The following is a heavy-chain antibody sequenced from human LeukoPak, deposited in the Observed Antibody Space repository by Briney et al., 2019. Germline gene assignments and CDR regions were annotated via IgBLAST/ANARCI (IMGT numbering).Heavy chain of an antibody. V-gene: IGHV3-7*01. CDR1: GFTFSSYW. D-gene: IGHD3-16*02. CDR3: AREEGYDYVWGSYRYGGGLDY. J-gene: IGHJ4*02. Sequence: PGGSLRLSCAASGFTFSSYWMSWVRQAPGKGLEWVANIKQDGSEKYYVDSVKGRFTISRDNAKNSLYLQMNSLRAEDTAVYYCAREEGYDYVWGSYRYGGGLDYWGQGTLVTVSS. CDR2: IKQDGSEK.